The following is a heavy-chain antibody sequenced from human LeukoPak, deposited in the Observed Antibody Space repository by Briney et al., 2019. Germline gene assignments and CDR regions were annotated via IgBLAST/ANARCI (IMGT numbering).Heavy chain of an antibody. CDR3: AREGNAFDI. CDR2: MRQEGSDK. D-gene: IGHD3-10*01. V-gene: IGHV3-7*01. Sequence: GGSLRLSCAASGFTLSNHIISWVRQAPGKGLEWVANMRQEGSDKYYVDFVKGRFTISRDNAKNSLYLQMNNLRAGDTAVYYCAREGNAFDIWGQGTMVTVSS. CDR1: GFTLSNHI. J-gene: IGHJ3*02.